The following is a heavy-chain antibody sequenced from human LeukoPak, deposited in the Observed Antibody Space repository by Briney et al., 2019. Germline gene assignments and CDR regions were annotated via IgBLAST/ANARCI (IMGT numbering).Heavy chain of an antibody. J-gene: IGHJ3*02. CDR1: GFSFSSYS. V-gene: IGHV3-48*01. CDR2: ISSSSSTI. D-gene: IGHD1-26*01. CDR3: ARYRFVVGATDSFDM. Sequence: GGSLRLSCAASGFSFSSYSMNWARQSPGKGLEWDSYISSSSSTISYADSVKGRFTISRDNAKNSLYLQMNSLRAEDTAVYYCARYRFVVGATDSFDMWGQGTTVTVSS.